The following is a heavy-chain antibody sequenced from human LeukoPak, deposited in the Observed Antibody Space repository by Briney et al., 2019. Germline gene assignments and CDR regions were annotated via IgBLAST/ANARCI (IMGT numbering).Heavy chain of an antibody. CDR1: GGSISDYY. Sequence: KPSETLSLTCSVSGGSISDYYWSWIRQPPGKGLEWIGEINHRGSTNYNPSLKSRVTISVDTSKNQFSLKLSSVTAADTAVYYCAREAYCGGDCYSGFDYWGQGTLVTVSS. D-gene: IGHD2-21*02. CDR2: INHRGST. CDR3: AREAYCGGDCYSGFDY. J-gene: IGHJ4*02. V-gene: IGHV4-34*01.